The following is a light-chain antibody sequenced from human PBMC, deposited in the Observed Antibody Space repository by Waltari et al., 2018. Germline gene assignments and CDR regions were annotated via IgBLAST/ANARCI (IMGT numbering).Light chain of an antibody. Sequence: IQLTQSPSSLSASVGDRVTITCRASQGISSYLGWYQQKPGRAPKLLIYEASNLYSGVPSRFSGSGSGTDFTLTISSLQPEDFATYFCQQLSTYPLNFGGGNKV. J-gene: IGKJ4*01. V-gene: IGKV1-9*01. CDR1: QGISSY. CDR3: QQLSTYPLN. CDR2: EAS.